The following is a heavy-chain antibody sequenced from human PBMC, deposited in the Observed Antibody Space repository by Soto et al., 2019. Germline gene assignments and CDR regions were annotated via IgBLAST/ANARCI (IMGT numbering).Heavy chain of an antibody. V-gene: IGHV3-74*01. CDR3: ARDEDCSSTNCYPPFDY. Sequence: GGSLRLSCAASGFTFSSYWMHWVRQAPGKGLVWVSRINSDGSSTSYADSVKGRFTISRDNAKNTLYLQMNSLRAEDTAVYYCARDEDCSSTNCYPPFDYWGQGTLVTVSS. J-gene: IGHJ4*02. CDR2: INSDGSST. CDR1: GFTFSSYW. D-gene: IGHD2-2*01.